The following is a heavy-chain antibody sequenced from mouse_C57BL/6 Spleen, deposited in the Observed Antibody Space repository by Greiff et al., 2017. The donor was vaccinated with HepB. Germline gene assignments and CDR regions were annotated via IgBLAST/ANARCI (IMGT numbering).Heavy chain of an antibody. CDR3: ARGGGDWYFDV. CDR1: GYTFTDYY. Sequence: EVQLQQSGPELVKPGASVKISCKASGYTFTDYYMNWVKQSHGKSLEWIGDINPNNGGTSYNQKFKGKATLTVDKSSSTAYRELRSLTSEDSAVYYCARGGGDWYFDVWGTGTTVTVSS. V-gene: IGHV1-26*01. J-gene: IGHJ1*03. CDR2: INPNNGGT.